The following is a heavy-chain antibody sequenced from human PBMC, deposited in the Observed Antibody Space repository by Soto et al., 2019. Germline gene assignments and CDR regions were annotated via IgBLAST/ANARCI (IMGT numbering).Heavy chain of an antibody. CDR1: GFTFSTYW. V-gene: IGHV3-7*01. CDR3: ARGLVPDY. CDR2: IKQDGSEK. J-gene: IGHJ4*02. D-gene: IGHD6-6*01. Sequence: GGSLRLSCAASGFTFSTYWMSWVRQAPGKGLEWVANIKQDGSEKYYMDSVKGRFSISRDNSKNTLYLQMNSLRAEDTAVYYCARGLVPDYWGQGTLVTVSS.